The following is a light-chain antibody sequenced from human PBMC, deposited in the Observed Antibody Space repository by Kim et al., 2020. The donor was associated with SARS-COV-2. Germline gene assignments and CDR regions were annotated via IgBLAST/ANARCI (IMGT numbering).Light chain of an antibody. J-gene: IGLJ3*02. CDR3: QTWGTGIWV. CDR1: SGHSSYA. CDR2: LNSDGSH. Sequence: SVNLTCTLSSGHSSYAIAWHHQQPEKGPRFLIKLNSDGSHSKGDGLPDRFSGSSSGAERYLTISSLLSEDEADYYCQTWGTGIWVFGGGTKVTVL. V-gene: IGLV4-69*01.